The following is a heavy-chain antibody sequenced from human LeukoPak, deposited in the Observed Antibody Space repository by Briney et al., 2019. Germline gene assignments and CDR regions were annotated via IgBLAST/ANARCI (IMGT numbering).Heavy chain of an antibody. Sequence: PSETLSLTCTVSGGSISSSSYYWGWIRQPPGKGLEWIGSIYYSGSTYYNPSLKSRVTISVDTSKNQFSLKLSSVTAADTAVYYCARQGGPLLWFWELLSDQNYYFDYWGQGTLVTVSS. V-gene: IGHV4-39*01. D-gene: IGHD3-10*01. CDR1: GGSISSSSYY. CDR2: IYYSGST. J-gene: IGHJ4*02. CDR3: ARQGGPLLWFWELLSDQNYYFDY.